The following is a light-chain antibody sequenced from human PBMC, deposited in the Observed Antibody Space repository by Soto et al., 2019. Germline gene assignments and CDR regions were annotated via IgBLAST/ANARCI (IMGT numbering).Light chain of an antibody. CDR1: QSISSS. CDR2: WAS. J-gene: IGKJ2*01. V-gene: IGKV1-5*03. CDR3: HQYNRFPYT. Sequence: DIQMTQSPSTLSASVGDRVIIACRASQSISSSLAWYQQKPGKAPNLLIYWASSLESGVPSRFSGSGSGTAFTLTISSLQPDDFATYYCHQYNRFPYTFDQGTKLEIK.